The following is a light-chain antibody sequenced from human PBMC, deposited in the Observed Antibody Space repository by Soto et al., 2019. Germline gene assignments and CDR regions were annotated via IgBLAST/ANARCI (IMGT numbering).Light chain of an antibody. CDR2: WAS. CDR3: QQYYSTMYT. CDR1: QSVLYSSNNRDS. Sequence: DIVMTQSPDSLAVSLGERATINCKSSQSVLYSSNNRDSLAWYQQKPGLPPKLLIYWASIRASGVPDRFSGGGSGTDFTLTISSLQAEDGAVYYCQQYYSTMYTFGQGTKVDIK. V-gene: IGKV4-1*01. J-gene: IGKJ2*01.